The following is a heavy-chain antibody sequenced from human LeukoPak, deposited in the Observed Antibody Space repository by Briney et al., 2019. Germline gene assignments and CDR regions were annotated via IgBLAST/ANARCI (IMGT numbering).Heavy chain of an antibody. CDR3: ASPMRLQDGPWYFDL. D-gene: IGHD4-11*01. J-gene: IGHJ2*01. V-gene: IGHV4-39*07. CDR1: GGSITSSSYY. CDR2: IYYTGGT. Sequence: SETLSLTCSVSGGSITSSSYYWGWIRQSPEKGLEWIGSIYYTGGTHYSSSLKSRVTKSVDTSKNQFSLKLSSVTAADTAVYYCASPMRLQDGPWYFDLWGRGTLVTVSS.